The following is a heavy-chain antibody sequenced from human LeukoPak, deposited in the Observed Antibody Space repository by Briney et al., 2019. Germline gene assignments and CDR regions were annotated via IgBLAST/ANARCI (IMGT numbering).Heavy chain of an antibody. CDR3: AKGGGNSYFDY. D-gene: IGHD3-16*01. Sequence: GSLRLSCTVSGFTVSSNSMSWVRQAPGKGLEWVSFIYSGGSTQYSDSVKGRFTISRDNSKNTLYLQMNSLRAEDTAVYYCAKGGGNSYFDYWGQGTLVTVSS. CDR1: GFTVSSNS. J-gene: IGHJ4*02. CDR2: IYSGGST. V-gene: IGHV3-53*01.